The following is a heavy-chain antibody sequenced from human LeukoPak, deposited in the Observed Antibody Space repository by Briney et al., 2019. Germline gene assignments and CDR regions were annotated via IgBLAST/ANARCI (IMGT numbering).Heavy chain of an antibody. J-gene: IGHJ4*02. CDR3: ASPGYSSGWLYFDY. Sequence: GGSLRLSCAASGFTFSSYAMSWVRQAPGKGLEWVSYISSSGSTIYYADSVKGRFTISRDNAKNSLYLQMNSLRAEDTAVYYCASPGYSSGWLYFDYWGQGTLVTVSS. CDR1: GFTFSSYA. D-gene: IGHD6-19*01. CDR2: ISSSGSTI. V-gene: IGHV3-48*03.